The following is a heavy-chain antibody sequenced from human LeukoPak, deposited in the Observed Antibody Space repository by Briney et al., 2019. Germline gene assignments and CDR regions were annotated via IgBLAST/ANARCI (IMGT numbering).Heavy chain of an antibody. CDR3: ARGDYGDYVADY. CDR2: INHSGST. V-gene: IGHV4-34*01. J-gene: IGHJ4*02. D-gene: IGHD4-17*01. Sequence: SETLSLTCAVYGGSFSGYYWSWIRQPPGKGLDWIGEINHSGSTNYNPSLKSRVTISVDTSKNQFSLKLGSVTAADTAVYYCARGDYGDYVADYWGQGTLVTVSS. CDR1: GGSFSGYY.